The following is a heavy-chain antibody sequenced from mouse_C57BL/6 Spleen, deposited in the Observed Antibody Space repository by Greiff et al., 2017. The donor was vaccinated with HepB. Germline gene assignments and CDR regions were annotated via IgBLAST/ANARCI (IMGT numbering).Heavy chain of an antibody. J-gene: IGHJ4*01. CDR2: IDPETGGT. CDR3: TRFDGYYERYAMDY. V-gene: IGHV1-15*01. D-gene: IGHD2-3*01. CDR1: GYTFTDYE. Sequence: QVQLQQSGAELVRPGASVTLSCKASGYTFTDYEMHWVKQTPVHGLEWIGAIDPETGGTAYNQKFKGKAILTADKSSSTAYMELRSLTSDDSAVYYCTRFDGYYERYAMDYWGQGTSVTVSS.